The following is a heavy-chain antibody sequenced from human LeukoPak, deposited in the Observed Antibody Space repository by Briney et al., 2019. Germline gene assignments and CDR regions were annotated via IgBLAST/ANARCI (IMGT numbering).Heavy chain of an antibody. CDR2: IRYDGSNK. Sequence: GGSLRLSCAASGFTFSSYGMHWVRQAPGKGLEWVAFIRYDGSNKYYADSVKGRFTISRDNSKNTLYLQMNSLRAEDTAVYYCAKGSNYDILTGLYGMDVWGQGTTVTVSS. CDR3: AKGSNYDILTGLYGMDV. D-gene: IGHD3-9*01. V-gene: IGHV3-30*02. J-gene: IGHJ6*02. CDR1: GFTFSSYG.